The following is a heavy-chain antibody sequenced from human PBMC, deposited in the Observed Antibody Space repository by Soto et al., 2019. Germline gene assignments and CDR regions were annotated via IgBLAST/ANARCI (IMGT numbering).Heavy chain of an antibody. V-gene: IGHV4-59*01. D-gene: IGHD5-12*01. Sequence: ASETLSLTCTVSGAPISAFYWSWIQQSPGKRLEWIGHIYYTGSTNYNPSLNSRVTISLDTSKNQFSLRLNSVTAADTAVYYCARRRDGYTGVWFDPWGQGTLVTV. J-gene: IGHJ5*02. CDR1: GAPISAFY. CDR2: IYYTGST. CDR3: ARRRDGYTGVWFDP.